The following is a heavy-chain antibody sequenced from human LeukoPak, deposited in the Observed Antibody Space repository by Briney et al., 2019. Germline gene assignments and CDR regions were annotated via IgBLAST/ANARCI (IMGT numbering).Heavy chain of an antibody. CDR1: GYTFTTYG. V-gene: IGHV1-2*02. D-gene: IGHD5-18*01. CDR2: ISPNSGGT. Sequence: ASVKVSCKASGYTFTTYGIAWVRQAPGQGLEWMGWISPNSGGTNYAQKFQGRVTMTRDTSISTAYMELSRLRSDDTAIYYCASTEGYSYGRIDYWGQGTLVTVSS. CDR3: ASTEGYSYGRIDY. J-gene: IGHJ4*02.